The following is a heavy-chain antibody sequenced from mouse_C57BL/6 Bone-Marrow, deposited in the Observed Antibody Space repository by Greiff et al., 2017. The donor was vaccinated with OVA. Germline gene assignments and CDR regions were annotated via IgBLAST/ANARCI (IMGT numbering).Heavy chain of an antibody. J-gene: IGHJ3*01. CDR3: ARRLYYGNSLAY. V-gene: IGHV1-55*01. D-gene: IGHD2-1*01. Sequence: VQLQQPGAELVKPGASVKMSCKASGYTFTSYWITWVKQRPGQGLEWIGDIYPGSGSTNYNEKFKSKATLTVDTSSSTAYMQLSSLTSEDSAVYYCARRLYYGNSLAYWGQGTLVTVSA. CDR1: GYTFTSYW. CDR2: IYPGSGST.